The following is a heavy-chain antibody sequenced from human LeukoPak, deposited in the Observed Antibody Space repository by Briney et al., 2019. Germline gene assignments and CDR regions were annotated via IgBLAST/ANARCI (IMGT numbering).Heavy chain of an antibody. CDR1: GFTFSSYS. CDR3: ARGSRMAWEAFDI. D-gene: IGHD1-26*01. CDR2: IYSRSSTI. V-gene: IGHV3-48*01. Sequence: GGSLRLSCAASGFTFSSYSMSWVRQAPGKGLEWVSYIYSRSSTIYSAYSVKGRFTLSQDTTKNSLYLQMSSVRADDTAVYYCARGSRMAWEAFDIWGEGTIVTVSS. J-gene: IGHJ3*02.